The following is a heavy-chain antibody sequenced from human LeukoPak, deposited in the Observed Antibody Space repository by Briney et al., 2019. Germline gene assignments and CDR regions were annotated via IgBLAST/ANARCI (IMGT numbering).Heavy chain of an antibody. V-gene: IGHV4-34*01. CDR1: GGSFSGYY. CDR2: INHSGST. J-gene: IGHJ4*02. D-gene: IGHD6-19*01. CDR3: ARGRSSFN. Sequence: SETLSLTCAVYGGSFSGYYWSWIRQPPGKGLEWIGEINHSGSTNYNPSLKSRVAISVDTSKNQFSLKLSSVTAADTAVYYCARGRSSFNWGQGTLVTVSS.